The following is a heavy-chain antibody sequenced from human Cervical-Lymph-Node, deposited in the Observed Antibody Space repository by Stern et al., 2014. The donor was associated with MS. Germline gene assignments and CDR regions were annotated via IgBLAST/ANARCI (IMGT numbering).Heavy chain of an antibody. Sequence: VQLVQSGAEVRKPGASVKVSCKASGYTFTAYYIHWVRQAPGQGLEWMGRISPISGDTNYAQKFQGRVTMTRDTFISTAYMELSSLRSDDTAVYYCARGTVAGPDYWGQGTLVTVSS. J-gene: IGHJ4*01. CDR3: ARGTVAGPDY. D-gene: IGHD6-19*01. CDR1: GYTFTAYY. CDR2: ISPISGDT. V-gene: IGHV1-2*06.